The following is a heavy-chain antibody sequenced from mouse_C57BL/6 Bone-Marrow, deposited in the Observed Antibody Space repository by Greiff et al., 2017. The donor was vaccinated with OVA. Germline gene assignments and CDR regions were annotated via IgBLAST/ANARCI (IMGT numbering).Heavy chain of an antibody. V-gene: IGHV1-15*01. J-gene: IGHJ1*03. CDR3: TGLFSATEDWYFGV. CDR2: IDPETGGT. D-gene: IGHD1-1*01. CDR1: GYTFTDYE. Sequence: VQLQQSGAELVRPGASVTLSCKASGYTFTDYEMHWVKQTPVHGLEWIGAIDPETGGTAYNQKFKGKAILTADKSSSTAYMELRSLTSEDSAVYYCTGLFSATEDWYFGVWGTGTTVTVSS.